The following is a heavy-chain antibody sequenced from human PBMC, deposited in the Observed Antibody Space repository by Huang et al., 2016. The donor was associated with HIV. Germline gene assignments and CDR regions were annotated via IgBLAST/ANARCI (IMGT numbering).Heavy chain of an antibody. D-gene: IGHD5-18*01. Sequence: QVLLVQSGAEVRKPGSSVKVSCTAFGGTFSSYAISWVRQAPGQGLEWMVGTIPILGTENYTQKCQGRVTITVDESTNTGYMELTRLTSEDTAVYYCARTAYSYGFRQGYNWFDPWGQGTPVTVSS. CDR1: GGTFSSYA. J-gene: IGHJ5*02. V-gene: IGHV1-69*13. CDR3: ARTAYSYGFRQGYNWFDP. CDR2: TIPILGTE.